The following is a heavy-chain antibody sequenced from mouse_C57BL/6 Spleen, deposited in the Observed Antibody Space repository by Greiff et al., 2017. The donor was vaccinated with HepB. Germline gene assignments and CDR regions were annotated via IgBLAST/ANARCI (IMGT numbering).Heavy chain of an antibody. CDR3: ARGGIKFGSSYRNWYFDV. CDR2: ISYDGSN. Sequence: VQLKESGPGLVKPSQSLSLTCSVTGYSITSGYYWNWIRQFPGNKLEWMGYISYDGSNNYNPSLKNRISITRDTSKNQFFLKLNSVTTKDTATYDCARGGIKFGSSYRNWYFDVWGTGTTVTVSS. CDR1: GYSITSGYY. J-gene: IGHJ1*03. D-gene: IGHD1-1*01. V-gene: IGHV3-6*01.